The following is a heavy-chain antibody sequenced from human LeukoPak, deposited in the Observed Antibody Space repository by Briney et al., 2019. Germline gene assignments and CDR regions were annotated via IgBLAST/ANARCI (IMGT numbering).Heavy chain of an antibody. Sequence: SETLSLTCTVSGGSISSYYWSWIRQPPGKGLEWIGYIYYSGSTNYKPSLKSRVTISVDTSKNQFSLKLSSVTAADTAVYYCARETSQKGAHYMDVWGKGTTVTISS. V-gene: IGHV4-59*01. CDR1: GGSISSYY. D-gene: IGHD3-16*01. CDR2: IYYSGST. J-gene: IGHJ6*03. CDR3: ARETSQKGAHYMDV.